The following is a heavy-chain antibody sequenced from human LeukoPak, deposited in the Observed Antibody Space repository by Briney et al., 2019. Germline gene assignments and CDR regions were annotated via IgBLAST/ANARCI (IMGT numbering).Heavy chain of an antibody. CDR2: ISSSGSTI. CDR1: GFTFSDYY. CDR3: ARVPTYSSGWRPYYFDY. V-gene: IGHV3-11*04. Sequence: PGGSLRLSCAASGFTFSDYYMGWIRQAPGKGLEWVSYISSSGSTIYYADSVKGRFTISRDNAKNSLYLQMNSLRAEDTAVYYCARVPTYSSGWRPYYFDYWGQGTLVTVSS. J-gene: IGHJ4*02. D-gene: IGHD6-19*01.